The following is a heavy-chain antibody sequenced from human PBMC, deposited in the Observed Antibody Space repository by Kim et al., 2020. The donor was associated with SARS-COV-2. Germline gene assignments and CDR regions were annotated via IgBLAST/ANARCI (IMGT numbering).Heavy chain of an antibody. D-gene: IGHD5-12*01. V-gene: IGHV4-34*01. J-gene: IGHJ4*02. CDR3: ARGGWLSPFDY. Sequence: NDTPSLKSRGTISVDTAKNQFSLKLGSVTAADTAVYYCARGGWLSPFDYWGQGTLVTVSS.